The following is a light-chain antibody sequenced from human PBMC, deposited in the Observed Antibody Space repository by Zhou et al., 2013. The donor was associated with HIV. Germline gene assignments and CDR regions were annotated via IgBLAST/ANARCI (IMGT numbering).Light chain of an antibody. V-gene: IGKV1-NL1*01. CDR1: QGIGKS. CDR2: AAS. Sequence: DIQMTQSPSSLSASVGDRITITCRASQGIGKSLAWYQKKPGKAPKLLVYAASKLQSGVPPRFSGSGSGTDYTLTISSLQPEDFATYYCRQSYTLPYTFGPGTNLEIK. CDR3: RQSYTLPYT. J-gene: IGKJ2*01.